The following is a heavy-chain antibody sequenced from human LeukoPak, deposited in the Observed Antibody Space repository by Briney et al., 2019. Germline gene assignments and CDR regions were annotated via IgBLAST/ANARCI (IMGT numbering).Heavy chain of an antibody. J-gene: IGHJ5*02. CDR2: INAGNGGT. CDR1: GYTFSRYV. V-gene: IGHV1-3*01. D-gene: IGHD4-17*01. CDR3: ARDTYGDYALAWFDP. Sequence: GASVKVSCKASGYTFSRYVVHWVRQAPGQRPEWMGWINAGNGGTKYSQNFQGRVTITWDRSANTAYMELSSLTSEDTALYYCARDTYGDYALAWFDPWGQGTLVTVSS.